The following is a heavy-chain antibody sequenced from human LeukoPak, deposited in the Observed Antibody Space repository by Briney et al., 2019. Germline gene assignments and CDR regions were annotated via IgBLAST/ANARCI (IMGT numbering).Heavy chain of an antibody. CDR3: AREPRGKNYFDY. D-gene: IGHD3-16*01. CDR2: INPNSGVT. CDR1: GYTFTGYY. V-gene: IGHV1-2*02. Sequence: ASVKVSCKASGYTFTGYYMHWVRQAPGQGLEWMGWINPNSGVTNYAQKFQGRVTMTRDTSISTAYMELSRLRSDDTAVYYCAREPRGKNYFDYWGQGTLVTVSS. J-gene: IGHJ4*02.